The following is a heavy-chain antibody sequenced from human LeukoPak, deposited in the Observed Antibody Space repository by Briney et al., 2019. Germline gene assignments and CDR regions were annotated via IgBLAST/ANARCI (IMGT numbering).Heavy chain of an antibody. V-gene: IGHV3-13*04. CDR2: IGTAGDT. CDR3: AREGDSRDFDS. D-gene: IGHD3-10*01. J-gene: IGHJ4*02. Sequence: PGGSLRRSCAASGFTFSSYDMHWVRQATGKGLEWVSGIGTAGDTYYPGSVKGRFTISRENTKNSLYLQMNSLRAGDTAVYYCAREGDSRDFDSWGQGTLVTVSS. CDR1: GFTFSSYD.